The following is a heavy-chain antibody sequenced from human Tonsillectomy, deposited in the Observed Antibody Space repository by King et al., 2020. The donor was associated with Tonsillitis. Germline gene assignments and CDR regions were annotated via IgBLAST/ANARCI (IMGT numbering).Heavy chain of an antibody. Sequence: VQLVESGGGVVQPGGSLRLSCAASGFTFSSYGMHWVRQAPGKGLEWVAFIRYDGSNKYYADSVKGRFTISRDNSKNTLYLQMNSLRAEDTAVYYCEGGGSSNSSFDYWGQGTLVTVSS. J-gene: IGHJ4*02. CDR3: EGGGSSNSSFDY. D-gene: IGHD6-6*01. CDR2: IRYDGSNK. V-gene: IGHV3-30*02. CDR1: GFTFSSYG.